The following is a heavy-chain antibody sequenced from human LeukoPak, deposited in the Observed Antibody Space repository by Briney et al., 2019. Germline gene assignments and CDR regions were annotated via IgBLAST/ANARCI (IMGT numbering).Heavy chain of an antibody. Sequence: WASVKVSCTASGYNFTNYGISWVRQAPGQGLEWVGWISAYSGDTNYAQKLQGRLTMTTDTSPGTAYLELRSLTSADTAVYYCARAPSFGDYGGDYWGQGTLVTVSS. V-gene: IGHV1-18*01. CDR2: ISAYSGDT. CDR3: ARAPSFGDYGGDY. J-gene: IGHJ4*02. D-gene: IGHD4-17*01. CDR1: GYNFTNYG.